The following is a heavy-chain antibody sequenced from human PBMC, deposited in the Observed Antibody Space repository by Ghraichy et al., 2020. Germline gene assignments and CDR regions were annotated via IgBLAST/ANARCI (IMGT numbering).Heavy chain of an antibody. CDR2: IYYSGST. J-gene: IGHJ6*02. CDR3: ARADGYTDYSYYGMDV. CDR1: GGSISSYY. Sequence: SQTLSLTCTVSGGSISSYYWSWIRQPPGKGLEWIGYIYYSGSTNYNPSLKSRVTISVDTSKNQFSLKLSSVTAADTAVYYCARADGYTDYSYYGMDVWGQGTTVTVSS. D-gene: IGHD5-24*01. V-gene: IGHV4-59*01.